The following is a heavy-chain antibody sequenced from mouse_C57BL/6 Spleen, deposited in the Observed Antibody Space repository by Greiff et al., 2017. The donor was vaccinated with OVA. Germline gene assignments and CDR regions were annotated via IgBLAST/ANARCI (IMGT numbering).Heavy chain of an antibody. CDR3: ARRGYYDYDLAY. Sequence: VQLQQPGAELVKPGASVKLSCKASGYTFTSYWMHWVKQRPGQGLEWIGMIHPNSGSTNYNEKFKSKATLTVDKSSSTAYMQLSSLTSEDSAVYYCARRGYYDYDLAYWGQGTLVTVSA. V-gene: IGHV1-64*01. CDR1: GYTFTSYW. J-gene: IGHJ3*01. D-gene: IGHD2-4*01. CDR2: IHPNSGST.